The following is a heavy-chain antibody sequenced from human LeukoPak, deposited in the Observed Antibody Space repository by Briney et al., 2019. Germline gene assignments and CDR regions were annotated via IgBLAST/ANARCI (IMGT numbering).Heavy chain of an antibody. J-gene: IGHJ4*02. CDR2: IYYSGST. CDR1: GGSISSSSYY. V-gene: IGHV4-39*01. CDR3: ARRGNSYYDILTGYYDGYYFDY. Sequence: PSETLSLTCTVSGGSISSSSYYWGWIRQPPGKGLEWIGSIYYSGSTYYNPSLKSRVTISVDTSKNQFSLKLSSVTAADTAVYYCARRGNSYYDILTGYYDGYYFDYWGQGTLVTVSS. D-gene: IGHD3-9*01.